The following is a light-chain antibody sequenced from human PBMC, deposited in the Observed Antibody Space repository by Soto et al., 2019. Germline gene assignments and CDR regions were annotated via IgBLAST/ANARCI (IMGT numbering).Light chain of an antibody. J-gene: IGLJ1*01. CDR1: SSDVGGYSY. V-gene: IGLV2-14*03. CDR3: SSYTTSSTYV. CDR2: DVS. Sequence: QSVLTQPASVSGSPGQSITISCTGTSSDVGGYSYISWYQHNPGRAPKLMIYDVSNRPSGVSDRFSGSKSGNTASLTISRLQAEDEADYYRSSYTTSSTYVFGSGTKVTVL.